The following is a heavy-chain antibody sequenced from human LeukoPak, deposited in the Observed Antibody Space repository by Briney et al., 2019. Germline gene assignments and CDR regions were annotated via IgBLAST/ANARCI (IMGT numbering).Heavy chain of an antibody. V-gene: IGHV5-51*01. CDR1: GYSFTSYW. CDR3: ARHPGGYSSSPGYYYMDV. D-gene: IGHD6-6*01. Sequence: GESLKISCKGSGYSFTSYWIGWVRQMPGKGLEWMGIIYPGDSDTRYSPSFQSQVTISADKSISTAYLQWSSLKASDTAMYYCARHPGGYSSSPGYYYMDVWGKGTTVTVSS. J-gene: IGHJ6*03. CDR2: IYPGDSDT.